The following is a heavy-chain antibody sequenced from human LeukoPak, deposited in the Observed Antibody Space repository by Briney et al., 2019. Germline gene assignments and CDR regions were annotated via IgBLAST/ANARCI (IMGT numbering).Heavy chain of an antibody. V-gene: IGHV3-15*01. CDR1: GFTFSSYE. D-gene: IGHD3-16*01. CDR3: TTVGGGYYYMDV. Sequence: GGSLRLSCAAYGFTFSSYEMNWVRQAPGKGLEWVGRIKSKTDGGTTDYAAPVKGRFTISRDDSKNTLYLQMNSLKTEDTAVYYCTTVGGGYYYMDVWGKGTTVTISS. J-gene: IGHJ6*03. CDR2: IKSKTDGGTT.